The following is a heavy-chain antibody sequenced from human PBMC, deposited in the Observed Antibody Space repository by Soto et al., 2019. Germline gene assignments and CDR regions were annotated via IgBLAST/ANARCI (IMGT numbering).Heavy chain of an antibody. Sequence: QVQLVQSGAEVKKPGASVKVSCKASGYTCTSYAMHWVRQAPGQRLEWMRWINAGNGNTKYSQKFQGRVTITRDTSASTAYLELRSLRSEDTAVYYCALNFGYSYGYQYYFDYWGQGTLVTVSS. CDR2: INAGNGNT. J-gene: IGHJ4*02. V-gene: IGHV1-3*01. CDR1: GYTCTSYA. CDR3: ALNFGYSYGYQYYFDY. D-gene: IGHD5-18*01.